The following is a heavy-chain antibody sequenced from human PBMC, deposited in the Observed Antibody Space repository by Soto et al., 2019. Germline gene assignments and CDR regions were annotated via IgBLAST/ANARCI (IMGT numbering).Heavy chain of an antibody. CDR3: ARDISLSSGYSYGYTVDY. CDR1: GFTFSSYS. CDR2: ISSSSSYI. D-gene: IGHD5-18*01. V-gene: IGHV3-21*01. J-gene: IGHJ4*02. Sequence: GGSLRLSCAASGFTFSSYSMNWVRQAPGKGLEWVSSISSSSSYIYYADSVKGRFTISRDNAKNSLYLQMNSLRAEDTAVYYCARDISLSSGYSYGYTVDYWGQGTLVTVSS.